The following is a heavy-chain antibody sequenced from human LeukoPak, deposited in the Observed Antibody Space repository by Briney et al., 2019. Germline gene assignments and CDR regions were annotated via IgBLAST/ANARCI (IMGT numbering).Heavy chain of an antibody. CDR3: ARAGGVVVAASVWFDP. V-gene: IGHV1-69*05. CDR1: GGTFSSYA. Sequence: ASVKVSRKASGGTFSSYAISWVRQAPGQGLEWMGGIIPIFGTANYAQKFQGRVTITTDESTSTAYMELSSLRSEDTAVYYCARAGGVVVAASVWFDPWGQGTLVTVSS. D-gene: IGHD2-15*01. J-gene: IGHJ5*02. CDR2: IIPIFGTA.